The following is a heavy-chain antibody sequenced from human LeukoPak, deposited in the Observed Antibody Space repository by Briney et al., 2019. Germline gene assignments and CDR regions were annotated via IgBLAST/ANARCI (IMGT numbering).Heavy chain of an antibody. CDR3: AKGDKPVIAMVKFDY. J-gene: IGHJ4*02. CDR1: GFTFSDYG. V-gene: IGHV3-23*01. D-gene: IGHD5-18*01. Sequence: GGSLRLSCAASGFTFSDYGMSWVRQAPGKGLEWVGAISTSGSSTYYAASVKGRFTISRDNSKNTLYLQLNSLRAEDTALYYCAKGDKPVIAMVKFDYWGQGTLVTVSS. CDR2: ISTSGSST.